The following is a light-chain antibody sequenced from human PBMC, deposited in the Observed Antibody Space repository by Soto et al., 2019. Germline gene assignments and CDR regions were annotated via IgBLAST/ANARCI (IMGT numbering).Light chain of an antibody. J-gene: IGLJ2*01. V-gene: IGLV2-14*01. Sequence: QSALTQPASVSGSPGQSITISCTGTSSDVGPYNYVSWYQHHPGKAPKLLIYEVTKRPSGVSNRFSGSKSGNTASLTISGLQAEDEADYYCQTWGTGFQVFGGGTKVTVL. CDR3: QTWGTGFQV. CDR1: SSDVGPYNY. CDR2: EVT.